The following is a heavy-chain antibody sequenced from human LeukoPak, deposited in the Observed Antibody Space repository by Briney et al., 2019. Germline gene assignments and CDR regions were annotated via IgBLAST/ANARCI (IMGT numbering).Heavy chain of an antibody. D-gene: IGHD3-22*01. Sequence: VASVKVSCKATSHISWVRQAPGQGLEWMGWIGSYEGDTYYAQKFQGRVTVTTDTSTNTAYMELRSLRADDTAVYYCARDFWNFYDSSGYYGDFDSWGQGTLVTVSS. CDR2: IGSYEGDT. CDR3: ARDFWNFYDSSGYYGDFDS. V-gene: IGHV1-18*01. CDR1: TSH. J-gene: IGHJ5*01.